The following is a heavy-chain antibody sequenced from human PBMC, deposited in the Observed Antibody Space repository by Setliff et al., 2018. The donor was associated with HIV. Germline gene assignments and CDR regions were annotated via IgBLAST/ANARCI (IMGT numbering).Heavy chain of an antibody. D-gene: IGHD3-22*01. V-gene: IGHV3-23*01. CDR1: GFIFSSYA. Sequence: SCAASGFIFSSYAMNWVRQAPGKGLEWVSAISGSADSTYYAHSVRGRFTISRDNSKNTLYLQMNSLRAEDTAVYYCVKGFPRRYLDSSGYYYFDYWGLGTLVTVSS. CDR3: VKGFPRRYLDSSGYYYFDY. CDR2: ISGSADST. J-gene: IGHJ4*02.